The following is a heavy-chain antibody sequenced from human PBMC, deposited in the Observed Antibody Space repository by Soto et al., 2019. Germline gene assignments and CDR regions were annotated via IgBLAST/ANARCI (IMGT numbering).Heavy chain of an antibody. V-gene: IGHV3-30*18. Sequence: QVQLVESGGGVLQPGRSLTLSCAASGFTFSSYGMHWVRQAPGKGLEWVAVISYDGSNKYYADSVKGRFTISRDNSKNTLYLQMNSLRAEDTAVYYCAKDREYSSSWYRNYYYYMDVWGKGTTVTVSS. CDR3: AKDREYSSSWYRNYYYYMDV. CDR2: ISYDGSNK. CDR1: GFTFSSYG. D-gene: IGHD6-13*01. J-gene: IGHJ6*03.